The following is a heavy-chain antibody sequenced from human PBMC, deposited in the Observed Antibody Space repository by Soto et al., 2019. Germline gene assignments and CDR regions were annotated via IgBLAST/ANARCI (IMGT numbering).Heavy chain of an antibody. CDR1: GGTFSSYT. J-gene: IGHJ5*02. D-gene: IGHD3-10*01. Sequence: QVQLVQSGAEVKKPGSSVKVSCKASGGTFSSYTISWVRQAPGQGLEWMGRIIPILGIANYAQKFQGRVTITADKSTSTAYMELSSLRSEDTAVYYCVREGVTMVRANNWFDPWGQGTLVTVSS. CDR3: VREGVTMVRANNWFDP. CDR2: IIPILGIA. V-gene: IGHV1-69*08.